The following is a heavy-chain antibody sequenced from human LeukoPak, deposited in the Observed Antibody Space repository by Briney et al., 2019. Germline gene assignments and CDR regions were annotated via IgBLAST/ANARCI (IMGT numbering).Heavy chain of an antibody. D-gene: IGHD1-26*01. CDR1: GFTFNNYW. V-gene: IGHV3-74*01. Sequence: PGGSLRLSCAASGFTFNNYWMHWVRQAPGKGPVWVSNIKSDGSGTGYAGSVKGRFSISRDNANNRLDLQMNSLRVEDTAVYYCVRGVWRVGAASNWFDPWGQGTLVTVSS. CDR2: IKSDGSGT. J-gene: IGHJ5*02. CDR3: VRGVWRVGAASNWFDP.